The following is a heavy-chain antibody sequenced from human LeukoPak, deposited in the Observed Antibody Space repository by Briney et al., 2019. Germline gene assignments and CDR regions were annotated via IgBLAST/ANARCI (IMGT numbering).Heavy chain of an antibody. V-gene: IGHV3-30*03. J-gene: IGHJ6*02. CDR1: GFTFSSYG. D-gene: IGHD2-2*02. CDR3: ARVYCSSTSCYMDKGPYYYYGMDV. Sequence: PGRSLRLSCAASGFTFSSYGMHWVRQAPGKGLEWVAVISYDGSNKYYADSVKGRFTISRDNSKNTLYLQMNSLRAEDTAVYYCARVYCSSTSCYMDKGPYYYYGMDVWGQGTTVTVSS. CDR2: ISYDGSNK.